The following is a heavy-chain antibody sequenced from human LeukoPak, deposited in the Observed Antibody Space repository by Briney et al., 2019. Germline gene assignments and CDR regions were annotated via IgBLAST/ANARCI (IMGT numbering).Heavy chain of an antibody. CDR1: GFTFSSYG. CDR2: ISGSGGST. D-gene: IGHD2-2*01. J-gene: IGHJ4*02. CDR3: SKRGRMYPAHYFDY. Sequence: GGSLRLSCAASGFTFSSYGMSWVRQAPGKGLELVSAISGSGGSTYYADSVKGRFTISRDNSKNTLYLQINSLRVEDTAVYYCSKRGRMYPAHYFDYWGQGTLVTVSS. V-gene: IGHV3-23*01.